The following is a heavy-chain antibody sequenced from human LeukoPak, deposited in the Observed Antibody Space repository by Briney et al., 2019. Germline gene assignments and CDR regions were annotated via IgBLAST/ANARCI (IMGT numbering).Heavy chain of an antibody. V-gene: IGHV3-30*03. CDR1: GFTFSSCG. Sequence: HPGRSLRLSCAASGFTFSSCGMQWVRQAPGKGLEWVAVISFDGSDKYYADSVKGRFTISRDNSKNTLYLQMNSLRAEDTAVYYCARLILAAGTDYWGQGTLVTVSS. J-gene: IGHJ4*02. CDR3: ARLILAAGTDY. D-gene: IGHD6-13*01. CDR2: ISFDGSDK.